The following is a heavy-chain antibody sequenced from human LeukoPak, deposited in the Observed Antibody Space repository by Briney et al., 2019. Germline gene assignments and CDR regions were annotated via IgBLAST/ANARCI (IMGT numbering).Heavy chain of an antibody. CDR3: AKDRGTMVRGVTAYMDV. Sequence: PGGSLRLSCAAPGFTFSSYEMNWVRQAPGKGLEWVSYISSSGSTIYYADSVKGRLTISRDNSKNTLYLQMNSLRAEDTAVYYCAKDRGTMVRGVTAYMDVWGKGTTVTVSS. D-gene: IGHD3-10*01. V-gene: IGHV3-48*03. CDR2: ISSSGSTI. J-gene: IGHJ6*03. CDR1: GFTFSSYE.